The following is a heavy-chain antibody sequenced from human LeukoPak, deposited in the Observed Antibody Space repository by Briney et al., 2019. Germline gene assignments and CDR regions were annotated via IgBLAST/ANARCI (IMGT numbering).Heavy chain of an antibody. CDR1: GFTFSSYG. J-gene: IGHJ4*02. CDR3: ARERAGDCSGGSCYSGSFDY. Sequence: GGSLRLSRAASGFTFSSYGMHWVRQAPGKGLEWVAVIWYDGSNKYYADSVKGRFTISRDNSKNTLYLQMNSLRAEDTAVYYCARERAGDCSGGSCYSGSFDYWGQGTLVTVSS. V-gene: IGHV3-33*01. D-gene: IGHD2-15*01. CDR2: IWYDGSNK.